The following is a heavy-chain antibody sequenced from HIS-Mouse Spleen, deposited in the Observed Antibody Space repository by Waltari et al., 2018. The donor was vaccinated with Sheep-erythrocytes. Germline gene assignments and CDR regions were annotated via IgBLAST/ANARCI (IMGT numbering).Heavy chain of an antibody. J-gene: IGHJ4*02. CDR1: GFTFSSYS. CDR3: ARGSGSYYFDY. V-gene: IGHV3-48*01. D-gene: IGHD2-15*01. CDR2: ISSRSSTI. Sequence: EVQLVESGGGLVQPGGSLRLSCAASGFTFSSYSMHWFRQAQGKGLEWVSYISSRSSTIYYADSVKGRFTISRDNAKNSLYLQMNSLRAEDTAVYYCARGSGSYYFDYWGQGTLVTVSS.